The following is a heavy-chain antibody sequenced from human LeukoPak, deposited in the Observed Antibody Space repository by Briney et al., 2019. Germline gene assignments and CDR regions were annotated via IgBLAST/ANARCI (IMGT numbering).Heavy chain of an antibody. CDR2: INTNTGNP. CDR3: ARGRRMATITPFGY. V-gene: IGHV7-4-1*02. J-gene: IGHJ4*02. Sequence: ASVKVSCKASGYTFTSYAMNWVRQAPGQGLEWMGWINTNTGNPTYAQGFTGRFVFSLDTSVSTAYLQISSPKAEDTAVYYCARGRRMATITPFGYWGQGTLVTVSS. D-gene: IGHD5-12*01. CDR1: GYTFTSYA.